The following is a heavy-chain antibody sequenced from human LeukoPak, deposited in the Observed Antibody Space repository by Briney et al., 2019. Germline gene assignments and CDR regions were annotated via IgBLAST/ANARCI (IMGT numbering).Heavy chain of an antibody. D-gene: IGHD3-3*01. J-gene: IGHJ3*02. Sequence: GGSLRLSCAASGFTFDDYAMHWVRQAPGKGLEWVSGISWNSGSIGYADSVKGRLTISRDNAKNSLYLQMNSLRAEDTALYYCAKARVDFWSGWGAFDIWGQGTMVTVSS. CDR3: AKARVDFWSGWGAFDI. CDR2: ISWNSGSI. V-gene: IGHV3-9*01. CDR1: GFTFDDYA.